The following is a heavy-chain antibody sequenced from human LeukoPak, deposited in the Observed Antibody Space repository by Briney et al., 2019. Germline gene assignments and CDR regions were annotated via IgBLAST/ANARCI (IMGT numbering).Heavy chain of an antibody. CDR3: AKDPSSTYYDFWSGSLPGAWFDP. Sequence: GGSLRLSCAAYGFTFSIYAMSWVRQAPGKGMEWVSSISGSVGSTYYADSVKGRFPISRENSKNTLYLQMNSLRAEDTAVYYSAKDPSSTYYDFWSGSLPGAWFDPWGQGTLVTVSS. V-gene: IGHV3-23*01. CDR2: ISGSVGST. J-gene: IGHJ5*02. D-gene: IGHD3-3*01. CDR1: GFTFSIYA.